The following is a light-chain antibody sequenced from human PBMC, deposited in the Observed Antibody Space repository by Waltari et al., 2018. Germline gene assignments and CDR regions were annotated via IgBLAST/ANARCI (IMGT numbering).Light chain of an antibody. V-gene: IGLV1-40*01. CDR3: QSYDTSLSVV. Sequence: QSVLPQPPSVSGAPGQRVTITCPGRGPNIGAGYAVHWYQQLPRAAPKLLIYGSSTRPLGVPDRFFGSTSGTSASLAITGLQAEDEADYYCQSYDTSLSVVFGGGTKLTVL. CDR1: GPNIGAGYA. CDR2: GSS. J-gene: IGLJ3*02.